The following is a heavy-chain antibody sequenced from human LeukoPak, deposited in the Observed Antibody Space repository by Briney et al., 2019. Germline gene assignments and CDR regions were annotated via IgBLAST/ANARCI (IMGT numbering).Heavy chain of an antibody. CDR2: ISSSSSYI. J-gene: IGHJ4*02. D-gene: IGHD3-22*01. Sequence: ETGGSLRLSCAASGFTFSSYSMNWVRQAPGKGLEWVSSISSSSSYIYYADSVKGRFTISRDNAKNSLYLQMNSLRAEDTAVYYCASIIRYYYDSSGFPSGWGQGTLVTVSS. CDR3: ASIIRYYYDSSGFPSG. V-gene: IGHV3-21*01. CDR1: GFTFSSYS.